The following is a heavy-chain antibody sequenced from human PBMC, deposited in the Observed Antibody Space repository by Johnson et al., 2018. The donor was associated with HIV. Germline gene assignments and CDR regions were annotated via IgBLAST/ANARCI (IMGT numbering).Heavy chain of an antibody. Sequence: VQLVESGGGLVQPGRSLRLSCTTSGFTFGDYAISWFRLAPGKGLEWVSALSGSGGSTYYADSVKGRFTISRANSKNTLYLQMNSLRAEDTAVYYCAKSPMVRGSEGAFDIWGQGTVVTVSS. CDR3: AKSPMVRGSEGAFDI. J-gene: IGHJ3*02. V-gene: IGHV3-23*04. D-gene: IGHD3-10*01. CDR1: GFTFGDYA. CDR2: LSGSGGST.